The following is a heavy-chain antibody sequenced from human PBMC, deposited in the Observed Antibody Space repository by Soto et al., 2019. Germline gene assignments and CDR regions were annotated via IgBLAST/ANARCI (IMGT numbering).Heavy chain of an antibody. V-gene: IGHV4-34*01. Sequence: SETLSLTCAVYGGSFSGYYWSWIRQPPGKGLEWIGEINHSGSTNYNPSLKSRVTISVDTSKNQFSLKLSSVTAADTAVYYCAVRVHYYGSGSYFAWGQGTLVTVSS. CDR2: INHSGST. CDR3: AVRVHYYGSGSYFA. J-gene: IGHJ5*02. CDR1: GGSFSGYY. D-gene: IGHD3-10*01.